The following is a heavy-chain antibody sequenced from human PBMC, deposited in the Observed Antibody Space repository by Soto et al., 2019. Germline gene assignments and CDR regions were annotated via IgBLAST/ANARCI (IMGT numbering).Heavy chain of an antibody. CDR2: ISSSGNTI. D-gene: IGHD6-13*01. J-gene: IGHJ4*02. CDR1: GFTFSDYY. CDR3: ARDRKGSSWAVDF. Sequence: PGGSLRLSCAASGFTFSDYYMSWIRQAPGKGLEWVSYISSSGNTIYYADSVKGRFTISRDNAKNSLYLQMNSLRAEDTAVYYCARDRKGSSWAVDFWGQGTLVTVSS. V-gene: IGHV3-11*01.